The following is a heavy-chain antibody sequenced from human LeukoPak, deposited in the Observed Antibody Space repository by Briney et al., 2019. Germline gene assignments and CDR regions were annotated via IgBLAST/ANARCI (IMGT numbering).Heavy chain of an antibody. V-gene: IGHV4-4*07. J-gene: IGHJ4*02. CDR1: GGPNNSCY. CDR2: IYTSGST. Sequence: SETLSLPCTVSGGPNNSCYWRWIRQPAGKGLEWIGRIYTSGSTNYNPSLKSRVTMSVDTSKNQFSLKMSSATAADTGVYYCARELYYYDSSGYKRYIDNWGQGTLGTVSS. D-gene: IGHD3-22*01. CDR3: ARELYYYDSSGYKRYIDN.